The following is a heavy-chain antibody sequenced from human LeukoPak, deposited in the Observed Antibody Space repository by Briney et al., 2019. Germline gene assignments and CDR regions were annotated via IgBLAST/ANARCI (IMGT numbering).Heavy chain of an antibody. Sequence: GASVKVSCKASGGTFSSYAISWVRQAPGQGLEWMGGIIPIFGTANYAQKFQGRVTITADKSTSTAYMELRSLRSEDTAVYYCARHCSSTSCYYWFDPWGQGTLVTVSS. D-gene: IGHD2-2*01. CDR3: ARHCSSTSCYYWFDP. V-gene: IGHV1-69*06. CDR1: GGTFSSYA. CDR2: IIPIFGTA. J-gene: IGHJ5*02.